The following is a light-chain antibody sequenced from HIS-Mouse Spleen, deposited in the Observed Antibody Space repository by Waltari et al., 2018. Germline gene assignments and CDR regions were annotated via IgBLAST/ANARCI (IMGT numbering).Light chain of an antibody. Sequence: DIQMTQSPSSLSASVGDRVTITCQANQDISNYLNWYQPKPGKAPKLLIYEASNLETGVPSRFSGSGSGTDFTFTISSLQPEYIATYYCQQYDNLSLTFGGGTKVEIK. CDR2: EAS. V-gene: IGKV1-33*01. CDR3: QQYDNLSLT. J-gene: IGKJ4*01. CDR1: QDISNY.